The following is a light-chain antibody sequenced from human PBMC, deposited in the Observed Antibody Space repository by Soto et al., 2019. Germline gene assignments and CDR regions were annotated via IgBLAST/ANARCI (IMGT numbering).Light chain of an antibody. CDR2: KTS. CDR1: QSIDSW. CDR3: QQYKSFSLT. J-gene: IGKJ4*01. V-gene: IGKV1-5*03. Sequence: DIQMTQSPSTLSASVGGRVTITCRASQSIDSWLAWYQQKPGKAPKLLIYKTSNLESGVPSRFSGSGSGTQFSLTISSLQPADSATYYSQQYKSFSLTFGGGTKVDI.